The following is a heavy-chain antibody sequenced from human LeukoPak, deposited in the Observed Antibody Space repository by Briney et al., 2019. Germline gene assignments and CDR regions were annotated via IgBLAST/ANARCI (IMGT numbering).Heavy chain of an antibody. CDR2: IYYSGGT. J-gene: IGHJ6*03. Sequence: PSETLSLTCTVSGGSISPYYWIWIRQPPGKGLEWIGYIYYSGGTNYNPSLKSRVTMSVDTSKNQFFLKLSSVTAADTAVYYCARRAAAVGTFYMDVWGKGTTVTVSS. CDR3: ARRAAAVGTFYMDV. D-gene: IGHD6-13*01. CDR1: GGSISPYY. V-gene: IGHV4-59*01.